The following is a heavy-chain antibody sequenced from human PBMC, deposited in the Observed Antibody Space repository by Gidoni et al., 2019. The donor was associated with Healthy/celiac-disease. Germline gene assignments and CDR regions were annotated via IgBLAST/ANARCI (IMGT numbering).Heavy chain of an antibody. V-gene: IGHV4-30-4*01. CDR1: GVSISSGDYY. J-gene: IGHJ5*02. CDR3: ARDSRPTVTYNWFDP. D-gene: IGHD4-17*01. CDR2: IYYSGST. Sequence: QVQLQESGPGLVKPSHPLSLTCTVSGVSISSGDYYWSWIRQPPGKGLEWIGYIYYSGSTYYNPSLKSRVTISVDTSKNQFSLKLTSVTAADTAVYYCARDSRPTVTYNWFDPWGQGTLVTVSS.